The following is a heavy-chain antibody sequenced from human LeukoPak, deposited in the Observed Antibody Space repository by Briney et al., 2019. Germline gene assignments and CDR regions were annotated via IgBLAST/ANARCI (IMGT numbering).Heavy chain of an antibody. CDR1: GFTFSSYA. CDR2: ISYDGSNK. CDR3: ARDSGRGYDILTGYSLFDY. J-gene: IGHJ4*02. Sequence: GGSLRLSCAASGFTFSSYAMHWVRQAPGKGLEWVAVISYDGSNKYYADSVKGRFTISRDNSKNTLYLQMNSLRAEDTAVYYCARDSGRGYDILTGYSLFDYWGQGTLVTVSS. V-gene: IGHV3-30-3*01. D-gene: IGHD3-9*01.